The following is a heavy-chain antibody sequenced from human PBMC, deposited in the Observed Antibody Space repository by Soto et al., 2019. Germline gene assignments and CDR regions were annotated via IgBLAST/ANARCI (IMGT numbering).Heavy chain of an antibody. D-gene: IGHD2-2*01. V-gene: IGHV3-23*01. CDR1: GFTFISYA. CDR3: AKGSMVVPAAPYYFDY. Sequence: EVQLLESGGGLVQPGGSLRLSCAASGFTFISYAMSWVRQAPGKGLEWVSAISGSGGSTYYADSVKGRFTISRDNSKNTLYLQMNSLRAEDTAVYYCAKGSMVVPAAPYYFDYWGQGTLVTVSS. CDR2: ISGSGGST. J-gene: IGHJ4*02.